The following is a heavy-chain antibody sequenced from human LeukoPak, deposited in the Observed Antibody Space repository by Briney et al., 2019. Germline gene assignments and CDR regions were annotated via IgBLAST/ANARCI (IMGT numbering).Heavy chain of an antibody. CDR3: ARGGTYGSGRDQHTTLDY. Sequence: SETLSLTCTVSGGSISPYYWSWIRQPAGKGLEWIGRVHASGSPNYSPSLKSRVIISVDKSNNQFSLNLKSVTAAGTAVYYCARGGTYGSGRDQHTTLDYWGQGILVTVSA. V-gene: IGHV4-4*07. J-gene: IGHJ4*02. CDR2: VHASGSP. D-gene: IGHD3-10*01. CDR1: GGSISPYY.